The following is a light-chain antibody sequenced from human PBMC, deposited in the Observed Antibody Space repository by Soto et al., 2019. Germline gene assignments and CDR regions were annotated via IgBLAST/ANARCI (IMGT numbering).Light chain of an antibody. Sequence: QLVLTQPPSVSGAPGQRVTISCTGSSSTIGARYDVHWYQQFPGTAPKLLIYDNSNRPSGVPDRFSGSKSGTSASLAITGLQAEDEADYYCQSYDNRRVVFGGGTKLTVL. J-gene: IGLJ2*01. CDR2: DNS. CDR1: SSTIGARYD. CDR3: QSYDNRRVV. V-gene: IGLV1-40*01.